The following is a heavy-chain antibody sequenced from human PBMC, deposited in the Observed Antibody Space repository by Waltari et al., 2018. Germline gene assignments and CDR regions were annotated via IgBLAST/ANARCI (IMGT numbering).Heavy chain of an antibody. Sequence: QVQLQESGPGLVKPSETLSLTCAVSGYSLSSGYYWGWIRQPPGKGLEWIGSIDHSGSTYYNPSLKSRVTISVDTSKNQFSLKLSSVTAADTAVYYCARPLKAYSSGWSGGDAFDIWGQGTMVTVSS. D-gene: IGHD6-19*01. J-gene: IGHJ3*02. CDR2: IDHSGST. CDR3: ARPLKAYSSGWSGGDAFDI. CDR1: GYSLSSGYY. V-gene: IGHV4-38-2*01.